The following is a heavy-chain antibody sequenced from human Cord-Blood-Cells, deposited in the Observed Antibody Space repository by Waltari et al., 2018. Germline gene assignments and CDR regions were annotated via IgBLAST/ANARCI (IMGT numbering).Heavy chain of an antibody. CDR1: GYTITELS. D-gene: IGHD3-10*01. CDR3: VHLSGSGSYYNYFDY. J-gene: IGHJ4*02. Sequence: QVQLVQSGAEVKKPGASVKVSCKVSGYTITELSMHWVRQAPGKGLEWMGGFDPEDGETIYAQKFQGRVTMTEDTSTDTAYMELSSLRSEDTAVYYCVHLSGSGSYYNYFDYWGQGTLVTVSS. V-gene: IGHV1-24*01. CDR2: FDPEDGET.